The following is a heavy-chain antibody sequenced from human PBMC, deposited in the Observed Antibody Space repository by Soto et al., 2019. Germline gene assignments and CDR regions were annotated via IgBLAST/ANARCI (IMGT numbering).Heavy chain of an antibody. V-gene: IGHV1-3*05. J-gene: IGHJ4*02. CDR3: ARAVAVAADFDY. D-gene: IGHD6-19*01. CDR1: GYTFTGYA. Sequence: QVQLVQSGAEEKKPGASVKVSCKASGYTFTGYAMHWVRQAPGQRLEWMGWINAGNGNTKYSQKFQGRVATTRDTSASTAYMELSSLRSEDTAVYYCARAVAVAADFDYGGQGTLVTVSS. CDR2: INAGNGNT.